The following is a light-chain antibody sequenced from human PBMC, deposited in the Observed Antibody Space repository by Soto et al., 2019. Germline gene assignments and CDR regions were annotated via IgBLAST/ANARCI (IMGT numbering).Light chain of an antibody. CDR1: SANIGGNS. V-gene: IGLV1-51*01. Sequence: QSVLTQPPSVSAAPGQKVTISCSGSSANIGGNSVSWYQQLPGTAPKLLIYDDNKRPSGIPDRFSGSKSGTSATLGITGFQTEDEADYYCTSYTSSSTQVFGTGTKVTVL. CDR2: DDN. CDR3: TSYTSSSTQV. J-gene: IGLJ1*01.